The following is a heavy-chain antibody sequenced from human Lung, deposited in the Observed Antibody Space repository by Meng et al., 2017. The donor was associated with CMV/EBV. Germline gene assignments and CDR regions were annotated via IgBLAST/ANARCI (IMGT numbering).Heavy chain of an antibody. CDR3: ASFPPPGKQWLVTDY. CDR1: GGSISSSNW. J-gene: IGHJ4*02. V-gene: IGHV4-4*02. Sequence: QESGPGPVAPSGPLSLTCAVSGGSISSSNWWSWVRQPPGKGLEWIGEIYHSGSTNYNPSLKSRVTISVDKSKNQFSLKLSSVTAADTAVYYCASFPPPGKQWLVTDYWGQGTLVTVSS. D-gene: IGHD6-19*01. CDR2: IYHSGST.